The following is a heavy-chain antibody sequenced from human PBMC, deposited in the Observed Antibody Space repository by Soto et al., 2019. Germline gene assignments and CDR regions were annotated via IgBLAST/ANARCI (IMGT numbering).Heavy chain of an antibody. D-gene: IGHD4-17*01. V-gene: IGHV3-48*01. J-gene: IGHJ4*02. Sequence: EVQLVESGGGLVQPGGSLRLSCAASGFTFSIYSMNWVRQAPGKGLEWVSYISSSSGTIYYADSVKGRFTISRDNAKNSLYLHMSSLRAEDTAVYYCARDLYGDYVSDYWGQGTLVTVSS. CDR2: ISSSSGTI. CDR3: ARDLYGDYVSDY. CDR1: GFTFSIYS.